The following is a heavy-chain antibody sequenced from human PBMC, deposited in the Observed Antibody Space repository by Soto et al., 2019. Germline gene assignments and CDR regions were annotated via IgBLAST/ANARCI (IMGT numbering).Heavy chain of an antibody. Sequence: QLKLLQSGADVKKPGASVILSCKASGYTFISYDMHWVRQAPGQGLEWMGVINPSGDSTTYAQKFQGRVTLTSDTSTSAVYLELSTLRSDDTAVYYCARGGTAKFTVTRRSRAFDLWGQGTMVTVSS. D-gene: IGHD4-17*01. V-gene: IGHV1-46*01. CDR3: ARGGTAKFTVTRRSRAFDL. CDR1: GYTFISYD. CDR2: INPSGDST. J-gene: IGHJ3*01.